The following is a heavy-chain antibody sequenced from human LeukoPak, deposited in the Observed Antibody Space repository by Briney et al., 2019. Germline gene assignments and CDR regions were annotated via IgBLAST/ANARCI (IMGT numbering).Heavy chain of an antibody. J-gene: IGHJ3*01. CDR3: AKVWRAHGDFHAFDV. CDR2: ISNNGGYT. D-gene: IGHD4-17*01. V-gene: IGHV3-23*01. Sequence: GGSLRLSCAASGFTFSSSAMSWVRQAPGKGLEWVSAISNNGGYTYYADSVQGRFTISRDTSNNMLYLQMSSLRPEDTAMYYCAKVWRAHGDFHAFDVWGQGTMVAVSP. CDR1: GFTFSSSA.